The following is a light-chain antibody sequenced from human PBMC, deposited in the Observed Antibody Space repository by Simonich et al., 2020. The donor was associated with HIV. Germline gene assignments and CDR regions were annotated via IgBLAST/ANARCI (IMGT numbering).Light chain of an antibody. CDR3: QSYDSSLSGSWV. CDR2: GNS. V-gene: IGLV1-40*01. Sequence: QSVLTQPPSVSGAPGQRVTISCTGSSSNIGAGYDVHWYQHLPGTAPKPLIYGNSNRPSGVPDPVAGSKSGTSASLAITGLQAEDEADYYCQSYDSSLSGSWVFGGGTKLTVL. J-gene: IGLJ3*02. CDR1: SSNIGAGYD.